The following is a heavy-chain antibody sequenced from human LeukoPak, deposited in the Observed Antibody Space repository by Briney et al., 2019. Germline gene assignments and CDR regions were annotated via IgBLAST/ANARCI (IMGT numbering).Heavy chain of an antibody. CDR1: GFTFSSYS. CDR2: ITTSSTYI. CDR3: ARRRGEL. Sequence: GGSLRLSCAASGFTFSSYSMSWVRQAPGKGLEWVSSITTSSTYISYADSVKGRFTISRDNAKNSLYLQMNSLRAEDTAVYYCARRRGELWGQGTLVTVSS. D-gene: IGHD2-21*01. J-gene: IGHJ4*02. V-gene: IGHV3-21*01.